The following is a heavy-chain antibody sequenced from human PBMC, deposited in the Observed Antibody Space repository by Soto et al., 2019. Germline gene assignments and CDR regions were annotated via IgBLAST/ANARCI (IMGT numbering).Heavy chain of an antibody. D-gene: IGHD2-2*01. V-gene: IGHV1-18*01. Sequence: QVQLVQSGAEVKKPGASVKVSCKASGYTFTSYGISWVRQAPGQGLEWRGWISAYNGNTNYAQKLQGRVTMTTDTSTSTAYMELRSLRSDDTAVYYCARDRRYCSSTSCYRWDYWGQGTLVTVSS. J-gene: IGHJ4*02. CDR2: ISAYNGNT. CDR1: GYTFTSYG. CDR3: ARDRRYCSSTSCYRWDY.